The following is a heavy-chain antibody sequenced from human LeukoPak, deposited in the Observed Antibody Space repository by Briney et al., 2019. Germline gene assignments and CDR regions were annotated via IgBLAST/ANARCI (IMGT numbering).Heavy chain of an antibody. D-gene: IGHD6-13*01. V-gene: IGHV3-23*01. CDR3: AKVVDDSSSWYRRMGRWFDP. J-gene: IGHJ5*02. CDR2: ISGSGGST. Sequence: PGGSLRLSCAASGFTFSSYAMSWVRQAPGKGLERVSAISGSGGSTYYADSVKGRFTISRDNSKNTLYLQMNSLRAEDTAVYYCAKVVDDSSSWYRRMGRWFDPWGQGTLVTVSS. CDR1: GFTFSSYA.